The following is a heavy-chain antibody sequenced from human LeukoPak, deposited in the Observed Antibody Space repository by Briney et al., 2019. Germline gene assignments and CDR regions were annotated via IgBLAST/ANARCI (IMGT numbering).Heavy chain of an antibody. CDR2: IYYGGST. Sequence: SETLSVTCAVSGGSISTYYWCWIRQPPGKGQDWIGYIYYGGSTNYNPSLKSRVTISVDTSKNQFSLKLSSVTAADTAMYYCARDGRIAVAGFYYYYGMDIWGQGTTVTASS. D-gene: IGHD6-19*01. J-gene: IGHJ6*02. V-gene: IGHV4-59*01. CDR1: GGSISTYY. CDR3: ARDGRIAVAGFYYYYGMDI.